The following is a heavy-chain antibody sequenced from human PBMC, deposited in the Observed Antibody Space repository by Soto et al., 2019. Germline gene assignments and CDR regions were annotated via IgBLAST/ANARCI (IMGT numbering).Heavy chain of an antibody. D-gene: IGHD2-15*01. CDR2: IIPIFGPA. CDR1: GGTVSNSA. V-gene: IGHV1-69*01. Sequence: QVQLVQSGAEVKKPGSSVKVSCKASGGTVSNSAISWLRQAPGQGLEWMGGIIPIFGPAIYARKFRGRVTITADESTSTAYMDLSTVRSEDTAVYYCGRGSSWTKVEYWGHGTLVTVSS. CDR3: GRGSSWTKVEY. J-gene: IGHJ4*01.